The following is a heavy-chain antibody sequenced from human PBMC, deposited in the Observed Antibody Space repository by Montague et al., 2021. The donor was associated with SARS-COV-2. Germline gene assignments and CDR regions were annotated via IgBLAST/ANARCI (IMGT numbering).Heavy chain of an antibody. CDR3: ARRGSGRSDLAY. J-gene: IGHJ4*02. CDR1: GGSFSGYY. D-gene: IGHD1-26*01. V-gene: IGHV4-34*01. CDR2: INHSGST. Sequence: SETLSLTCAVYGGSFSGYYWSWIRQPPGKGLEWIGEINHSGSTKYNPSLKSRVSMSVDKSWNQSSLRLTSVTAADMAIYYCARRGSGRSDLAYWGQGTLVTVSS.